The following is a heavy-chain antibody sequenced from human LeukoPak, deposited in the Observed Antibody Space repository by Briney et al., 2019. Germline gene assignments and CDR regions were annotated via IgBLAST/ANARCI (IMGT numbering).Heavy chain of an antibody. CDR2: ISSSSSYI. J-gene: IGHJ5*02. CDR3: ARVWVNWFDP. D-gene: IGHD7-27*01. V-gene: IGHV3-21*01. CDR1: ECTFSSYS. Sequence: GGSLRLSCAASECTFSSYSMNWVRQAPGKGLEWVSSISSSSSYIYYADSVKGRFTISRDNAKNSLYLQMNSLRAEDTAVYYCARVWVNWFDPWGQGTLVTVSS.